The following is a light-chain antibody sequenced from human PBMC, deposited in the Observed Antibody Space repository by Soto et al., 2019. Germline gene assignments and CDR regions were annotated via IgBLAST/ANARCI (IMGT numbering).Light chain of an antibody. CDR2: CAS. CDR1: QXVLYISNNQKY. CDR3: QQYTRSPYT. Sequence: GMTQSPDSLALSLGERTTIQXXSSQXVLYISNNQKYLAWYQQKPGPPPQXXIYCASTRESGVPDRFSGRGSATDFTLTSSSLQAEDVAIYYCQQYTRSPYTFGQGTRLEIK. J-gene: IGKJ2*01. V-gene: IGKV4-1*01.